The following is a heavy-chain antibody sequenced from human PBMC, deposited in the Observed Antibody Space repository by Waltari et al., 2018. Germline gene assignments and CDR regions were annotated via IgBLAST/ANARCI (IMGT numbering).Heavy chain of an antibody. Sequence: EVQLVESGGGLVQPGGSLRLSCVASGFTFSTYNMNWVRQAPGKGLEGVSYISSSSSSIYYADSVKGRFTISRDNAKNSLYLQMNSLRAEDTAVYYCARDRGVTTSPYYFDYWGQGTLVTVSS. CDR1: GFTFSTYN. D-gene: IGHD4-17*01. CDR3: ARDRGVTTSPYYFDY. J-gene: IGHJ4*02. V-gene: IGHV3-48*01. CDR2: ISSSSSSI.